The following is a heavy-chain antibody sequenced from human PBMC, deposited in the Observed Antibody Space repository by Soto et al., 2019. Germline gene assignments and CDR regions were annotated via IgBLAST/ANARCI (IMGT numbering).Heavy chain of an antibody. CDR1: GGTFSSYA. CDR3: GRDYVWGSHRYTGLNY. D-gene: IGHD3-16*02. V-gene: IGHV1-69*13. J-gene: IGHJ4*02. CDR2: IIPIFGTT. Sequence: SVKVSCKASGGTFSSYAISWVRQAPGQGLEWMGGIIPIFGTTNYAQKFQARVAITADESTSTVYMELSSLRSDDTAVYYCGRDYVWGSHRYTGLNYWGQGTLVTVSS.